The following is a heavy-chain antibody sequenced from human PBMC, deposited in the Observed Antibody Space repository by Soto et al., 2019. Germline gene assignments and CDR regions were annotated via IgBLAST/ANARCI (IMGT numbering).Heavy chain of an antibody. CDR1: GFTFNDYA. CDR2: ISWNSGSI. V-gene: IGHV3-9*01. D-gene: IGHD3-22*01. Sequence: GGSLRLSCAASGFTFNDYAMHWVRQAPGKGLEWVSGISWNSGSIGYVDSVKGRFTISRDNAKNSLYLQMNSLRAEDTALYYCAKDIYADTDSSGYYDYWGQGTLVTVSS. J-gene: IGHJ4*02. CDR3: AKDIYADTDSSGYYDY.